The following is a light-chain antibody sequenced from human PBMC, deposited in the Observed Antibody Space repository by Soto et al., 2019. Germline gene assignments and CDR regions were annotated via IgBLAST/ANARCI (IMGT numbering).Light chain of an antibody. J-gene: IGKJ3*01. CDR1: QSVNNN. Sequence: EIVMTQSPVTLSVSPGERATLSCTASQSVNNNVAWYQQKPGHTPRLLIYSASIGATGTPARFSGSGSVSDFTLTISSLQSEEFAVYYCKQYNKWPLTFGPGTKVYIK. V-gene: IGKV3-15*01. CDR2: SAS. CDR3: KQYNKWPLT.